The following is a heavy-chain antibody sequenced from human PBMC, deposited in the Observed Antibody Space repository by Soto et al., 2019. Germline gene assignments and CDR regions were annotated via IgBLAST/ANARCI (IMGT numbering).Heavy chain of an antibody. CDR2: IKHDGSHI. J-gene: IGHJ4*02. CDR1: GFTFSNYW. Sequence: EVQLVESGGGLVQPGGSLRLSCGASGFTFSNYWMHWVRQAPGKGLVWVSRIKHDGSHIAYADSVKGRFATSRDNAKNTLYLQMTSLTAEDTAGYYCARDRGGWRYTDCGGQGTLVTVSS. CDR3: ARDRGGWRYTDC. D-gene: IGHD3-9*01. V-gene: IGHV3-74*01.